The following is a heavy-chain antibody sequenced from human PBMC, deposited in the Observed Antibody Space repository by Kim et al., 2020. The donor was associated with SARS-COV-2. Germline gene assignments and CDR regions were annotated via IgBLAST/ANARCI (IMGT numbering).Heavy chain of an antibody. J-gene: IGHJ4*02. V-gene: IGHV1-2*02. D-gene: IGHD1-26*01. CDR3: ARGYAAGATYLEDFDY. Sequence: KFQGRVTMTRDTSISTAYMELSRLRSDDTAVYYCARGYAAGATYLEDFDYWGQGTLVTVSS.